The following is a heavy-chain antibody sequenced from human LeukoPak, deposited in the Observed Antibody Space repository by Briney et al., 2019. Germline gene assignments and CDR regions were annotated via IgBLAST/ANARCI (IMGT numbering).Heavy chain of an antibody. CDR3: AKELWGGDTIFAC. J-gene: IGHJ4*02. Sequence: GGSLRLSCAASGFTFSSYAMSWVRPAPGKGREWVSAISGSGGSTYYADSVKGRFTFSRDNTKNTLYLQMNSLRAEDTAVYYCAKELWGGDTIFACWGQGTLVTVSS. V-gene: IGHV3-23*01. CDR2: ISGSGGST. CDR1: GFTFSSYA. D-gene: IGHD3-3*01.